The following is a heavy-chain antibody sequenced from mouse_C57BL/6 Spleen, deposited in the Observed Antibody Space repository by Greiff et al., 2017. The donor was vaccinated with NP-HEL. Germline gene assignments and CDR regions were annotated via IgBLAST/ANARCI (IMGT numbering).Heavy chain of an antibody. CDR1: GYTFTSYW. V-gene: IGHV1-61*01. CDR2: IYPSDSET. Sequence: QVQLQQPGAELVRPGSSVKLSCKASGYTFTSYWMDWVKQRPGQGLEWIGNIYPSDSETHYNQKFKDKATLTVDKSSSTAYMQLSSLTSEDSAVYYCAKGGYYGSFLDYWGQGTTLTVSS. J-gene: IGHJ2*01. D-gene: IGHD1-1*01. CDR3: AKGGYYGSFLDY.